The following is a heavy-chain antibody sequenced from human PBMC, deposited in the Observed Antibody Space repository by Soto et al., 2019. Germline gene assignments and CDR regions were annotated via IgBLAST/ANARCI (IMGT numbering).Heavy chain of an antibody. CDR2: IYHSGST. CDR3: AREGNLGRWIHPLDS. D-gene: IGHD2-2*03. J-gene: IGHJ4*02. Sequence: SETLSLTCAVYGGYFSGYYWSWIRQPPGKGLEWIGEIYHSGSTNYNPSLKSRVTISVDTSKNQFSLKLISVTTADTAVYFCAREGNLGRWIHPLDSWGQGPLVTVSS. V-gene: IGHV4-34*01. CDR1: GGYFSGYY.